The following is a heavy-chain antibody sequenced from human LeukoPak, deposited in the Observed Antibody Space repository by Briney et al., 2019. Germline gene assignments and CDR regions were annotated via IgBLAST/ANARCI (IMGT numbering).Heavy chain of an antibody. J-gene: IGHJ4*02. Sequence: PGGSLRLSCTASGFTFSNFDMVWVRQAPGKGLEWVSAITNRGDGTYFADSVKGRVTISRDNSKDTLYLQLNSLRADDAAVYYCAKDARRTSGWYYFDSWGQGTLVTVSS. CDR3: AKDARRTSGWYYFDS. V-gene: IGHV3-23*01. CDR1: GFTFSNFD. CDR2: ITNRGDGT. D-gene: IGHD6-19*01.